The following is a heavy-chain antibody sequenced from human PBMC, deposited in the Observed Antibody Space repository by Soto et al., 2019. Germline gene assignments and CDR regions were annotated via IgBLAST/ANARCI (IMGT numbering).Heavy chain of an antibody. D-gene: IGHD1-1*01. J-gene: IGHJ6*02. Sequence: QAHLVQSGAEVKKPGASVRVSCKASGYTFTTYSISWVRQAPGQGLEWMGGISGYNGDTNFAQNFQGRVTMTMDTYTTTAYMELRSLRSDDTAVYFCAREGAVGWNDVGDTMDVWGQGTAVTVSS. CDR1: GYTFTTYS. CDR3: AREGAVGWNDVGDTMDV. V-gene: IGHV1-18*01. CDR2: ISGYNGDT.